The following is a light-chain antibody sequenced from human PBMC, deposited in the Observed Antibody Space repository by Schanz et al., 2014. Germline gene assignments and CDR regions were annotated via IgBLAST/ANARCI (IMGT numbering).Light chain of an antibody. CDR3: HSYDSLSGAV. CDR1: SSNIGAGYD. J-gene: IGLJ3*02. CDR2: GDT. Sequence: QSVLTQTPSASATPGQRVTISCSGSSSNIGAGYDVHWYQQLPGTAPKLLIHGDTNRPSGVPDRFSGSKSGTSASLAITGLQAADEADYYCHSYDSLSGAVFGGGTKLTVL. V-gene: IGLV1-40*01.